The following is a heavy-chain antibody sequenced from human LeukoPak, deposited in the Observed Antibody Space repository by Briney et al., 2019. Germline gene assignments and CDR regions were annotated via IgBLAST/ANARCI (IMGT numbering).Heavy chain of an antibody. CDR2: IYSGGST. Sequence: GGSLRLSCAASGFTVSSNYMSWVRQAPGKGLEWVSVIYSGGSTYYADSVKGRFTISRDNSKNTLYLQMTSLRAEDTAIYYCARDTDYDSPLGYWGQGTLVTVSS. D-gene: IGHD3-22*01. V-gene: IGHV3-53*01. J-gene: IGHJ4*02. CDR3: ARDTDYDSPLGY. CDR1: GFTVSSNY.